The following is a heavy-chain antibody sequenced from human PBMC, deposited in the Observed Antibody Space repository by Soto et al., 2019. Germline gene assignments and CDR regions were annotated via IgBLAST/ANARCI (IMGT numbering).Heavy chain of an antibody. J-gene: IGHJ6*03. CDR1: GFTFSGFS. CDR2: ISSTSRTI. V-gene: IGHV3-48*01. Sequence: EGSLRLSCAASGFTFSGFSMNWVRQAPGKGLEWVSYISSTSRTIYYADSVKGRFTISRDNAKNSLYVQMNSLRAEDTAVYYCPSASSDRGRCYGVPLDVWGKGNTVYVS. CDR3: PSASSDRGRCYGVPLDV. D-gene: IGHD2-15*01.